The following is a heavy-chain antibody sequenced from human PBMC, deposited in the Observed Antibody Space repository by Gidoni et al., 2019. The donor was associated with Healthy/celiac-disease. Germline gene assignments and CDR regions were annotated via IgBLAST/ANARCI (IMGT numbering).Heavy chain of an antibody. CDR2: INPSGGSK. Sequence: QVQLVQSGAEVKKPGASVKVSCKASGYTFTSYYMHWVRQAPGQGFEWMGIINPSGGSKSYAQKFQGRVTMTRDTSTSTVYMELSSRRSEDTAVYYCARDRAGSGSYVVYWGQGTLVTVSS. CDR3: ARDRAGSGSYVVY. D-gene: IGHD3-10*01. J-gene: IGHJ4*02. CDR1: GYTFTSYY. V-gene: IGHV1-46*01.